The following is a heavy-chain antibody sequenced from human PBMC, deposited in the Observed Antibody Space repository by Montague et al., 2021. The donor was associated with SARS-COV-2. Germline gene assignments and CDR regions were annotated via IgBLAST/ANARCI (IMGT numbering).Heavy chain of an antibody. CDR3: ARSYYDISAAYYTPFDY. D-gene: IGHD3-9*01. CDR2: IDWDDDK. J-gene: IGHJ4*02. Sequence: PALVKPTQTLTLTCTFSGFSLSTSGMRASWIRQPPGKALEWLARIDWDDDKFYSTSLKTRLIISKDTSKNQVVLTMTNMDPVDTATYYCARSYYDISAAYYTPFDYWGQGTLVTVSS. CDR1: GFSLSTSGMR. V-gene: IGHV2-70*04.